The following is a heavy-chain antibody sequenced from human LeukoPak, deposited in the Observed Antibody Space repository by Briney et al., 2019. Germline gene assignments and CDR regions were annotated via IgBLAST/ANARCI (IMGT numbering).Heavy chain of an antibody. CDR1: GYSISSGYY. D-gene: IGHD2-15*01. V-gene: IGHV4-38-2*02. CDR3: ARTGYCSGGTCYLNPIDY. Sequence: SETLSLTCTVSGYSISSGYYWGWIRQPPGKGLEWIGSIYHSGSTYYNPSLKSRVTISVDTSKNQFSLKLSSVTAADTAVYYCARTGYCSGGTCYLNPIDYWGQGTLVTVSS. J-gene: IGHJ4*02. CDR2: IYHSGST.